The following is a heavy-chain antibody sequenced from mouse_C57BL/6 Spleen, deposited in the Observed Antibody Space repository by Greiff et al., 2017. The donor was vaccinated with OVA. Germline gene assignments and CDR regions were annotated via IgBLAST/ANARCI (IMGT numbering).Heavy chain of an antibody. CDR1: GYTFTSYW. V-gene: IGHV1-55*01. CDR2: IYPGSGST. CDR3: ARGYYYGSSSFAY. J-gene: IGHJ3*01. Sequence: VQLQQPGAELVKPGASVKMSCKASGYTFTSYWITWVKQRPGQGLEWIGDIYPGSGSTNYNEKFKSKATLTVDTSSSTAYMQLSSLTSEDSAVYYCARGYYYGSSSFAYWGQGTLVTVSA. D-gene: IGHD1-1*01.